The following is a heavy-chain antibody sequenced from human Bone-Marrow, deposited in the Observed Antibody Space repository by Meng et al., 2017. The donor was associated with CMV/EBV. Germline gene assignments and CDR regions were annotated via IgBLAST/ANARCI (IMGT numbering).Heavy chain of an antibody. CDR3: ARDDRIGGPIGVFYYALDV. Sequence: GESLKISCSASGFTFSNYNMHWVRQPPGKGLEWVAVISDDPANKYYMDSVKGRFTISRDNSKRTLYLHMNSLTPEDTAIYYRARDDRIGGPIGVFYYALDVWGQGTTVTVSS. CDR1: GFTFSNYN. D-gene: IGHD1-26*01. J-gene: IGHJ6*01. CDR2: ISDDPANK. V-gene: IGHV3-30*04.